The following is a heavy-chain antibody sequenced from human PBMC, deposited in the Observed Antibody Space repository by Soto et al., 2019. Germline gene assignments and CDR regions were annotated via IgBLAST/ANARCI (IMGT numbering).Heavy chain of an antibody. CDR1: GGSISSSSYY. Sequence: SETLSLTCTVSGGSISSSSYYWGWIRQPPGKGLEWIGSIYYSGSTYYNPSLKSRVTISVDTSKNQFSLKLSSVTAADTAVYYCARAPHGYQLLFGGVSVWFDPWGQGTLVTVSS. V-gene: IGHV4-39*01. J-gene: IGHJ5*02. D-gene: IGHD2-2*01. CDR3: ARAPHGYQLLFGGVSVWFDP. CDR2: IYYSGST.